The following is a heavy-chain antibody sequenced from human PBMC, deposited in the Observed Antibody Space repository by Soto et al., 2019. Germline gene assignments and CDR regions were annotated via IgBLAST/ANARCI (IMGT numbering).Heavy chain of an antibody. CDR2: INPNSGGT. V-gene: IGHV1-2*02. Sequence: GSSVKVSCKASGYTFTGYHMHWVRQAPGQGLEWMGWINPNSGGTNYAQKFQGRVTMTRDTSISTAYMEVSRLRSEDTAVYYCARDKREYYYDSSGSFDYWGQGTLVTVSS. D-gene: IGHD3-22*01. CDR3: ARDKREYYYDSSGSFDY. CDR1: GYTFTGYH. J-gene: IGHJ4*02.